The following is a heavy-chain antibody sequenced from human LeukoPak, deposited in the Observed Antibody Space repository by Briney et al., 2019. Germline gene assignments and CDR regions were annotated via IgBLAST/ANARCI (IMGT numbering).Heavy chain of an antibody. D-gene: IGHD2-15*01. Sequence: ASVKVSCKASDYTVASYSISWVRQAPGHGLEWMGWISAYNGNTNYAQKLKGRVTMTTDTSTNTAYMELRSLRSDDTAVYYCARGDCSGGSCFLPEYLRHWGQGTLVTVSS. J-gene: IGHJ1*01. CDR1: DYTVASYS. CDR3: ARGDCSGGSCFLPEYLRH. CDR2: ISAYNGNT. V-gene: IGHV1-18*01.